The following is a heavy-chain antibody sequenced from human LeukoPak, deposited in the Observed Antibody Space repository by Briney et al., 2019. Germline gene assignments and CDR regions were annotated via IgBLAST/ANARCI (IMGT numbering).Heavy chain of an antibody. Sequence: GASVKVSCKASGYTFTSYGISWVRQGTGQGLEWMGWISGYNGNTNYAQKLQGRVTMTTDTSTSTAYMELRSLRSDDTAVYYCARDRREYCSSTSCSFQFDPWGQGTLVTVSS. J-gene: IGHJ5*02. CDR2: ISGYNGNT. CDR3: ARDRREYCSSTSCSFQFDP. CDR1: GYTFTSYG. V-gene: IGHV1-18*01. D-gene: IGHD2-2*01.